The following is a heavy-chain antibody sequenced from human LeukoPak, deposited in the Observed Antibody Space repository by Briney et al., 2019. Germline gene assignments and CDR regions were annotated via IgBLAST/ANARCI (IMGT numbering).Heavy chain of an antibody. CDR2: IYYSGST. CDR3: ARGRLDGWFDP. CDR1: GGSISSYY. J-gene: IGHJ5*02. Sequence: SETLSLTCTVSGGSISSYYWNWIRQPPGKGPEWIGYIYYSGSTNYNPSLRSRVTISVDTSKNQFSLKVSSVTAADTAVYYCARGRLDGWFDPWGQGTLVTVSS. V-gene: IGHV4-59*01. D-gene: IGHD5-24*01.